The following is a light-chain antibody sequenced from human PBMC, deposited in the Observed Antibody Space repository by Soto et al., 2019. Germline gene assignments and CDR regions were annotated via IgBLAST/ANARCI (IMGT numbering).Light chain of an antibody. V-gene: IGLV7-46*01. CDR2: DIS. J-gene: IGLJ3*02. CDR3: LLNYSGARV. CDR1: TGGVTSGHH. Sequence: QTVVTQEPSLTMSPGGTVTLTCGSSTGGVTSGHHPYWFQQKPGQAPTTLIYDISVKHSWTPARFSGSLLGGKAALTLSGAQPEDEADYYCLLNYSGARVFGGGTKLTVL.